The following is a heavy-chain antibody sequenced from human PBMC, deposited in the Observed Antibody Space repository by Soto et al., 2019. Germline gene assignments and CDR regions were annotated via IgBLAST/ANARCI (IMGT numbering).Heavy chain of an antibody. CDR2: ISHSGST. CDR3: ARGTGSYGPGGY. CDR1: GGSFSGYY. J-gene: IGHJ4*02. Sequence: QVQLQQWGAGLLKPSETLSLTCVVYGGSFSGYYWNWIRQPPGKGLEWIGEISHSGSTYYSPSLKSRVTMSFDTSNNHFSFKLRFVTAADTAVYYCARGTGSYGPGGYWGQGTPVTVSS. V-gene: IGHV4-34*02. D-gene: IGHD3-10*01.